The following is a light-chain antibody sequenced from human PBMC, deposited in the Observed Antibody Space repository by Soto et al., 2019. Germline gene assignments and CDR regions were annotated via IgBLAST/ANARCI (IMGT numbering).Light chain of an antibody. CDR1: QSVLSSSNNKNY. CDR2: WAS. V-gene: IGKV4-1*01. CDR3: QQHYDSWT. Sequence: EMVITQSPDSLAVSLGERATINCKSSQSVLSSSNNKNYLVWYQQKPGHPPKLLISWASTRESGVPDRFSGSGSGTDFTLTSSSLRAEDVAVYYCQQHYDSWTFGQGTKVEI. J-gene: IGKJ1*01.